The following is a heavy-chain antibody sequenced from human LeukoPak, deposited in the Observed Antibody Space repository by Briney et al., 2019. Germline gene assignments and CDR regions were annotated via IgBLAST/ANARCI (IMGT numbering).Heavy chain of an antibody. CDR2: INHSGST. CDR3: ASTYYYDGSDY. D-gene: IGHD3-22*01. J-gene: IGHJ4*02. V-gene: IGHV4-34*01. CDR1: GFTFSSYS. Sequence: GSLRLSCAASGFTFSSYSMNWVRQPPGKGLEWIGEINHSGSTNYNPSLKSRVTISVDTSKNQFSLKLSSVTAADTAVYYCASTYYYDGSDYWGQGTLVTVSS.